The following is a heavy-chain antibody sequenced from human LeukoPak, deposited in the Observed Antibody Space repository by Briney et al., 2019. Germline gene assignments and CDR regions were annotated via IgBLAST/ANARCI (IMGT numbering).Heavy chain of an antibody. CDR2: INHSGST. D-gene: IGHD3-3*01. CDR1: GGSFSGYY. Sequence: SETLSLTCAVYGGSFSGYYWSWIRQPPGKGPEWIGEINHSGSTNYNPSLKSRVTISVDTSKNQFSLKLSSVTAADTAVYYCARGASIFGVLIPYYYYMDVWGKGTTVTVSS. J-gene: IGHJ6*03. CDR3: ARGASIFGVLIPYYYYMDV. V-gene: IGHV4-34*01.